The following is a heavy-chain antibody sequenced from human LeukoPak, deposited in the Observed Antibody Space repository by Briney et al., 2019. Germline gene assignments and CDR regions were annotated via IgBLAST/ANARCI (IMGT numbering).Heavy chain of an antibody. J-gene: IGHJ4*02. CDR1: GYTLTELS. D-gene: IGHD3-10*01. Sequence: ASVKVSCKVSGYTLTELSMHWVRQAPGKGLEWMGGFDPEDGETIYAQKFQGRVTMTEDTSTDTAYMELSSLRSEDTAVYYCATPRFGEFPFDYWGQGTLVTVSS. CDR3: ATPRFGEFPFDY. CDR2: FDPEDGET. V-gene: IGHV1-24*01.